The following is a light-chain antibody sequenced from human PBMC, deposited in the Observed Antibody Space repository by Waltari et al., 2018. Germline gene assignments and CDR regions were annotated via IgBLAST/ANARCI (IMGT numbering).Light chain of an antibody. V-gene: IGLV3-21*04. CDR3: QVWDDVTDSGV. Sequence: YVLTQPPSVSVDPGKTARLTCGGDKIGSKSVNWYQQNPGQAPVLVMFYDSDRPSEIPERFSGSNSGNTATLTISWVEAGDEADYHCQVWDDVTDSGVFGGGTKLTVL. J-gene: IGLJ3*02. CDR1: KIGSKS. CDR2: YDS.